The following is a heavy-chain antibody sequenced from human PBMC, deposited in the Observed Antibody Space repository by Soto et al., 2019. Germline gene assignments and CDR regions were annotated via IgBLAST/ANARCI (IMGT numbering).Heavy chain of an antibody. CDR3: ARGQSSLLLDC. CDR1: GGSFSGYS. J-gene: IGHJ4*02. D-gene: IGHD2-8*02. CDR2: INHSGST. V-gene: IGHV4-34*01. Sequence: QVQLQQWGAGLLKPSETLSLTCAVYGGSFSGYSWSWIRQPPGKGLEWIGEINHSGSTNYNPSLKSRVTISVDTSKNQFSLKLSSVTAADTAVYYCARGQSSLLLDCWGQGVLVTVSS.